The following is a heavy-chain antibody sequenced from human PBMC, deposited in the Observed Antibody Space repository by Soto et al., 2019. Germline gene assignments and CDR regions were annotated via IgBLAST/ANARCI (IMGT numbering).Heavy chain of an antibody. Sequence: RGSLRLSCAASGLTFSDFAMSWVRQAPGRGVEWVSALSVNIGKTYYADSVKGRFTISRDNSKNTPYLQMNSLSAEDTAVYYCTEDGLRYGYPVRYWGKGSLVTVSA. CDR3: TEDGLRYGYPVRY. V-gene: IGHV3-23*01. J-gene: IGHJ4*02. CDR1: GLTFSDFA. D-gene: IGHD5-18*01. CDR2: LSVNIGKT.